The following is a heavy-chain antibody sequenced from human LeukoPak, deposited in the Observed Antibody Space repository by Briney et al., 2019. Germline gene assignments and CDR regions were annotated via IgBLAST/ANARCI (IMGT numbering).Heavy chain of an antibody. CDR1: GYTFTGHY. Sequence: GASVKVSCKASGYTFTGHYMHWVRQAPGQGLEWMGWINPNSGGTNYAQKFQGRVTMTRDTSISTAYMELSRLRSDDTAVYYCARDKPPYSSGWYREDWFDPWGQGILVTVSS. D-gene: IGHD6-19*01. CDR3: ARDKPPYSSGWYREDWFDP. J-gene: IGHJ5*02. CDR2: INPNSGGT. V-gene: IGHV1-2*02.